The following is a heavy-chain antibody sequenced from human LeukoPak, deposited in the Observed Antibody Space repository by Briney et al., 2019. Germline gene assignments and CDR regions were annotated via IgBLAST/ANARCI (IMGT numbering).Heavy chain of an antibody. CDR1: GFTFSASW. V-gene: IGHV3-7*01. CDR2: IKQDGSEK. Sequence: PGGSLRLSCAASGFTFSASWMGWVRQAPGKGLEWVANIKQDGSEKYSADSLKGRSTISRDNAKKLLYLQMDSLRVEDTAVYYCARVGPPYYYYYMDVWGEGTTVTVSS. CDR3: ARVGPPYYYYYMDV. J-gene: IGHJ6*03.